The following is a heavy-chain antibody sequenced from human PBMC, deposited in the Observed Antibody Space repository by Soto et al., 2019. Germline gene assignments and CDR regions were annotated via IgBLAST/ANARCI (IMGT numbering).Heavy chain of an antibody. D-gene: IGHD6-19*01. CDR3: ARHGAVTSIQPHAFDI. V-gene: IGHV4-59*08. CDR2: IYYSGST. Sequence: TSETLSLTCTVSGGSISSYYWSWIRQPPGKGLEWIGYIYYSGSTNYNPSLKSRVTISVDTSKNQFSLKLSSVTAADTAVYYCARHGAVTSIQPHAFDIWGQGTMVTVSS. CDR1: GGSISSYY. J-gene: IGHJ3*02.